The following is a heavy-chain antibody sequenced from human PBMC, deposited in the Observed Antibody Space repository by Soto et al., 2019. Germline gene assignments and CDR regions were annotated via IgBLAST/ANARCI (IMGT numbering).Heavy chain of an antibody. D-gene: IGHD3-16*02. Sequence: GSLRLSCAASGFTVSSNYMSWVRQAPGKGLEWVSVIYSGGSTYYADSVKGRFTVSRDNVKNSLFLQMNSLRDEDTAVYYCARVAIASGGVIAVTYALDVWGQGTTVTVSS. J-gene: IGHJ6*02. CDR3: ARVAIASGGVIAVTYALDV. CDR2: IYSGGST. CDR1: GFTVSSNY. V-gene: IGHV3-66*01.